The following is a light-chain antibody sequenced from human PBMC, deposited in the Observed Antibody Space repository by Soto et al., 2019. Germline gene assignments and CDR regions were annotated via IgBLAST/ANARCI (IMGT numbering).Light chain of an antibody. CDR2: GAS. J-gene: IGKJ5*01. CDR3: QQRSNWPPT. CDR1: QSISSSY. V-gene: IGKV3D-7*01. Sequence: EVVLTQSPATLSLSPGEGATLSCRVSQSISSSYLSWYQQRPGQAPRLLICGASTRATGIPARFSGSGRGSGTDFTLTISSLQPEDFAVYYCQQRSNWPPTFGQGTRLEIK.